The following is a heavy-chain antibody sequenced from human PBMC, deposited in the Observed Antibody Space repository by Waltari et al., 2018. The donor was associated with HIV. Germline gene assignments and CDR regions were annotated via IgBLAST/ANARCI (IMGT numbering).Heavy chain of an antibody. Sequence: EVQLVQSGGGLVQPGGSLRLSCAASGFTFSFHGMMWVRQTPGKGLEWISYISTSSSTIYYADSVKGRFTISRDNAKNSLYLQMNSLRAEDTAVYYCARSAGDYDYLRGNFRAFDYWGQGTLVTVSS. CDR1: GFTFSFHG. V-gene: IGHV3-48*01. CDR2: ISTSSSTI. D-gene: IGHD3-16*01. CDR3: ARSAGDYDYLRGNFRAFDY. J-gene: IGHJ4*02.